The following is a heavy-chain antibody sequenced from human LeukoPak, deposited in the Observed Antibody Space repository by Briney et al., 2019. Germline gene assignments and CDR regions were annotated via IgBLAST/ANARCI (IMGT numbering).Heavy chain of an antibody. D-gene: IGHD5-12*01. J-gene: IGHJ4*02. CDR3: ARVGATVARLPHFDY. Sequence: GGSLRLSCAASGFTVSTNYMNWVRQAPGKGLVWVSRINSDGGRTIYADSVKGRFTVSRDNAKNTLYLQMNSLRAEDTAVYYCARVGATVARLPHFDYWGQGTLVTVSS. CDR1: GFTVSTNY. V-gene: IGHV3-74*01. CDR2: INSDGGRT.